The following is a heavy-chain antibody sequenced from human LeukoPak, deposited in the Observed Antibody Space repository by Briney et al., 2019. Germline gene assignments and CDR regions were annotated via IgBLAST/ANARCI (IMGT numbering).Heavy chain of an antibody. CDR3: ARVVAAAGTPRGWFDY. Sequence: GGSLRLSCAASGFTLSSYEMNWVRQAPGKGLEWVSYISNSGSTIYYADSVKGRFTISRDNAKNSLYLQMNSLRDEDTAVYYCARVVAAAGTPRGWFDYWGQGTLVTVSS. CDR2: ISNSGSTI. D-gene: IGHD6-13*01. J-gene: IGHJ4*02. V-gene: IGHV3-48*03. CDR1: GFTLSSYE.